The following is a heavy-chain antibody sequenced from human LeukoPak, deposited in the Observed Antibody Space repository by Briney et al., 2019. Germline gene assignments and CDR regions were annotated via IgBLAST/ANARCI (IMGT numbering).Heavy chain of an antibody. D-gene: IGHD1/OR15-1a*01. V-gene: IGHV3-21*01. CDR2: ISSSSSYI. CDR1: GFTFSSYS. Sequence: GGSLRLSCAASGFTFSSYSMNWVRQAPGKGLEWVSSISSSSSYIYYADSVKGRFTISRDNAKNSLYLRMNSLRAEDTAVYYCARGQLEQMVYWGQGTLVTVSS. CDR3: ARGQLEQMVY. J-gene: IGHJ4*02.